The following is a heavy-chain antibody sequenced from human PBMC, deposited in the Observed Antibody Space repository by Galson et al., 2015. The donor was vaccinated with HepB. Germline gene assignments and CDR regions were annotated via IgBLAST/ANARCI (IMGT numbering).Heavy chain of an antibody. J-gene: IGHJ4*02. V-gene: IGHV1-69*10. CDR1: GGTFSSYA. D-gene: IGHD6-19*01. Sequence: SVKVSCKASGGTFSSYAISWVRQAPGQGLEWMGGIIPILGIANYAQKFQGRVTITADKSTSTAYMELSSLRSEDTAVYYCARDAKYSSGWYVFDYWGQGTLVTVSS. CDR2: IIPILGIA. CDR3: ARDAKYSSGWYVFDY.